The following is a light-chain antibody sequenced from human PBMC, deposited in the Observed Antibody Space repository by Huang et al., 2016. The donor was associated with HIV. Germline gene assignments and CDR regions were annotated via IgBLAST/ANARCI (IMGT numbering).Light chain of an antibody. CDR2: AAT. Sequence: DIQMTQSPSSLSASVGDRVTITCRASQSISSYLKWYQQKPGKAPKVLIYAATSLQSGVPSRFSGSGAGTDFTLTINNLQPEDSATYYCQQTYITPLTFGQGTKLEIK. J-gene: IGKJ2*01. CDR3: QQTYITPLT. CDR1: QSISSY. V-gene: IGKV1-39*01.